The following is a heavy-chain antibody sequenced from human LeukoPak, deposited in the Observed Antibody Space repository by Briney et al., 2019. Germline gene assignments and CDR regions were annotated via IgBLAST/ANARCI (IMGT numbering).Heavy chain of an antibody. V-gene: IGHV4-4*07. CDR1: GGSIESYY. CDR3: ARERWAEGYYFDY. Sequence: SETLSLTCTVSGGSIESYYWSWIRQPAGKGLEWIGRINTSGSTNYNPSLKSRVTMSVDTSKKQFSLKVSSVTAADTAVYYCARERWAEGYYFDYWGQGTLVTVSS. D-gene: IGHD5-24*01. J-gene: IGHJ4*02. CDR2: INTSGST.